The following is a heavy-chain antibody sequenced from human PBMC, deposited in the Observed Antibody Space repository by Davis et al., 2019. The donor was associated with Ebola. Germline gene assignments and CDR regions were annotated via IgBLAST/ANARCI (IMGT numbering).Heavy chain of an antibody. Sequence: GESLKISCAASGFTFSSYSMNWVRQAPGKGLEWVSSISSSSSYIYYADSVKGRFTISRDNAKNSLYLQMNSLRAEDTAVYYCASPYCSSTSCYRGLGYYYMDVWGKGTTVTVSS. J-gene: IGHJ6*03. V-gene: IGHV3-21*01. CDR2: ISSSSSYI. D-gene: IGHD2-2*01. CDR3: ASPYCSSTSCYRGLGYYYMDV. CDR1: GFTFSSYS.